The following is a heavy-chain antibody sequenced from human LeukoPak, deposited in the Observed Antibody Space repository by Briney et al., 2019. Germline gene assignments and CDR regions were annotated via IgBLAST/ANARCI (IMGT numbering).Heavy chain of an antibody. J-gene: IGHJ4*02. CDR1: GCTFSSYS. V-gene: IGHV3-21*01. D-gene: IGHD6-13*01. CDR3: ARERGIAYYFDY. Sequence: PGGALRLSCAASGCTFSSYSMNWVRQAPGKGREWVSSISSSSSYIYYAASVKGRFTISRDNAKNSLYLQMNSLRAEDTAVYYCARERGIAYYFDYWGQGTLVTVSS. CDR2: ISSSSSYI.